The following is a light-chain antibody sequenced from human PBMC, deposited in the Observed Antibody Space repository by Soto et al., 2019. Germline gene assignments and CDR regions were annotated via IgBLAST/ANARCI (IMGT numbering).Light chain of an antibody. Sequence: QTVVTQEASLSVSPGTTVTLTCGLSSGSVSANYYPSWYQQTPGQAPRTLIYNTNTRSSGVPDRFSGSILGNKAALTITGAQADDESDYYCVLYMGSGIWVFGGGTKLT. CDR2: NTN. V-gene: IGLV8-61*01. CDR1: SGSVSANYY. J-gene: IGLJ3*02. CDR3: VLYMGSGIWV.